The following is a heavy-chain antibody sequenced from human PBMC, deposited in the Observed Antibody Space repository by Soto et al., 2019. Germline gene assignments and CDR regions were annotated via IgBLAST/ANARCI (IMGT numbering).Heavy chain of an antibody. J-gene: IGHJ6*02. Sequence: GGSQRLSCAASGFSFPRFGMHWVRQAPGKGLEWVALITYEGSQIYYADAVKGRFTISRDNGDNTLSLQMDNLRTEDTATYFCAKGRGEMNWANYYGLDVWGQGTTVTVSS. CDR3: AKGRGEMNWANYYGLDV. D-gene: IGHD7-27*01. V-gene: IGHV3-30*18. CDR1: GFSFPRFG. CDR2: ITYEGSQI.